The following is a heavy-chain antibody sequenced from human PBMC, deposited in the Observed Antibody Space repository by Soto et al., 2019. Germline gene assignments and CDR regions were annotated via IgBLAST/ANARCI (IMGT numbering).Heavy chain of an antibody. J-gene: IGHJ6*02. CDR1: GYTFTGYY. CDR2: INPNSGGT. Sequence: VASVKVSCKASGYTFTGYYMHWVRQAPGQGLEWMGWINPNSGGTNYAQKFQGWVTMTRDTSISTAYMELSRLRSDDTAVYYCASSRFYYYYGMDVWGQGTTVTVSS. V-gene: IGHV1-2*04. CDR3: ASSRFYYYYGMDV.